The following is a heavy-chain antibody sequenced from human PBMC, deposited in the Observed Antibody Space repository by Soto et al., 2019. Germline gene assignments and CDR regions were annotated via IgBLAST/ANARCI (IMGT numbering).Heavy chain of an antibody. Sequence: PSETLSLTCTVSGGSIGSGGYYWSWIRQHPGKGLEWIGYIYYSGSTYYNPSLKSRVTISVDTSKNQFSLKLSSVTAADTAVYYCASTVDTAMVIGHYFDYWGQGTLVTVSS. D-gene: IGHD5-18*01. V-gene: IGHV4-31*03. CDR1: GGSIGSGGYY. CDR3: ASTVDTAMVIGHYFDY. CDR2: IYYSGST. J-gene: IGHJ4*02.